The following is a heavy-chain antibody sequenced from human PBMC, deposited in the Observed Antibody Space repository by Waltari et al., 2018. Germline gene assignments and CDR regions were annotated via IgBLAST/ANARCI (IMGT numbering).Heavy chain of an antibody. CDR1: GASVSSTNYY. J-gene: IGHJ4*02. Sequence: QVQLPESGTGLVKPSETLSLTCTVSGASVSSTNYYWTCIRQPPGRGLEWIGYTYDSGSTNNNPSLEMRVTMSVDTHKRQFSLRLSSVTAADPAVYDYASTSPTYDYFDYWGQGSLVTVSS. CDR3: ASTSPTYDYFDY. CDR2: TYDSGST. D-gene: IGHD1-26*01. V-gene: IGHV4-61*01.